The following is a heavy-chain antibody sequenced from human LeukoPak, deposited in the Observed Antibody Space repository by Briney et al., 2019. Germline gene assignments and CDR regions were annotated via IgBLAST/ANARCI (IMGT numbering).Heavy chain of an antibody. J-gene: IGHJ4*02. D-gene: IGHD3-22*01. CDR2: IYSGGNT. Sequence: GGSLRLSCAASGFTVSSNYMSWVRQAPGKGLEWVSVIYSGGNTYYADSVKGRFTISRDNAKNSLYLQMNSLRAEDTALYYCVRDISGYYFDYWGQGTLVTVSS. V-gene: IGHV3-53*01. CDR3: VRDISGYYFDY. CDR1: GFTVSSNY.